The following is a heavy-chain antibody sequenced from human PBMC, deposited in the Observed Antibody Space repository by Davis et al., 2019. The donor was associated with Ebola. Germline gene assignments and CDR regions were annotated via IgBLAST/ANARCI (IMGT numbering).Heavy chain of an antibody. J-gene: IGHJ3*02. CDR1: GDSVSSSGAA. Sequence: HSQTLSLTCAISGDSVSSSGAAWIWIRQSPSRGLEWLGRTYYNSKWYKDYAVSLKSRITLNPDTSKIQFSLQLDSVTPEDTAIYYCARVNWGAGKAFDIWGQGSMVTVSS. CDR3: ARVNWGAGKAFDI. V-gene: IGHV6-1*01. D-gene: IGHD7-27*01. CDR2: TYYNSKWYK.